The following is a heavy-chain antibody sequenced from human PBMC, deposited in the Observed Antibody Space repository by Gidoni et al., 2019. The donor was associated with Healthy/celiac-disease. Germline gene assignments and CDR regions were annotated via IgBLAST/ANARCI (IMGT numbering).Heavy chain of an antibody. CDR1: GGSISSYY. D-gene: IGHD4-17*01. CDR2: IYYSGST. J-gene: IGHJ3*02. V-gene: IGHV4-59*01. Sequence: QVQLQESGPGLVKPSETLSLTCTVYGGSISSYYWSWIRQPPGKGLEWIGYIYYSGSTNYNPSLKSRVPISVDTSKNQFSLKLSSVTAADTAVYYCARALRWTSDAFDIWGQGTMVTVSS. CDR3: ARALRWTSDAFDI.